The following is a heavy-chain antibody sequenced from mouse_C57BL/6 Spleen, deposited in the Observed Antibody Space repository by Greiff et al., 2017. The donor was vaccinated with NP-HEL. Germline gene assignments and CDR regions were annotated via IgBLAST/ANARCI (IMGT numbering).Heavy chain of an antibody. V-gene: IGHV1-53*01. CDR3: ARDYRYYFDY. Sequence: QVQLQQPGTELVKPGASVTLSCKASGYTFTSYWMHWVKQRPGQGLAWIGNINPSNGGTNSNEKFKSKATLTVDKSSSTAYMQLSSLTSEDSAVYYCARDYRYYFDYWGQGTTLTVSS. CDR1: GYTFTSYW. CDR2: INPSNGGT. J-gene: IGHJ2*01. D-gene: IGHD2-4*01.